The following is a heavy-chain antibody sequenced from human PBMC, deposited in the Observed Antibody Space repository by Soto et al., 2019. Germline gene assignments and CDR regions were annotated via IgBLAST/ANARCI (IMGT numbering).Heavy chain of an antibody. CDR1: GGSISSSSYY. CDR3: AREYSARGGFDV. D-gene: IGHD3-10*01. J-gene: IGHJ6*02. V-gene: IGHV4-39*01. CDR2: IYYSGST. Sequence: PSETLSLTCTVSGGSISSSSYYWGWLRQPPGKGLEWIGSIYYSGSTYYNPSLKSRVTISVDTSKNQFSLKLSSVTAADTAVYYCAREYSARGGFDVWGQGTTVTVSS.